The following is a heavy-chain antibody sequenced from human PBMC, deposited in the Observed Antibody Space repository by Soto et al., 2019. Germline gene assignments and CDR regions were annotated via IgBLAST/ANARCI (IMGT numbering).Heavy chain of an antibody. CDR1: GYTFTGYY. V-gene: IGHV1-2*02. CDR3: ARVPTHSSGYYYPKGPFDY. Sequence: ASVKVSCKASGYTFTGYYMHWVRQPPAQGLEWMGWINPNSGGTNYAQKFQGRVTMTRDTSISTAYMELSRLRSDDTAVYYCARVPTHSSGYYYPKGPFDYWGQGTLVTVSS. D-gene: IGHD3-22*01. J-gene: IGHJ4*02. CDR2: INPNSGGT.